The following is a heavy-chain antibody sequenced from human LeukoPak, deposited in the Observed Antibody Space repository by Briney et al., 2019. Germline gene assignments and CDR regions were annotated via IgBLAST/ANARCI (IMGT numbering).Heavy chain of an antibody. J-gene: IGHJ6*02. D-gene: IGHD6-19*01. CDR3: AREKAVGYYYYGMDV. V-gene: IGHV4-34*01. Sequence: PSETLSLTCAVYGGSFSGYYWSWIRQPPGKGLEWIGEINHSGSTNYNPSLKSRVTISVDTSKNQFPLKLSSVTAADTAVYYCAREKAVGYYYYGMDVWGQGTTVTVSS. CDR2: INHSGST. CDR1: GGSFSGYY.